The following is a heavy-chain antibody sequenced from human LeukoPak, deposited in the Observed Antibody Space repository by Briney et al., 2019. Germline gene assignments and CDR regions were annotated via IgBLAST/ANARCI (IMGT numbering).Heavy chain of an antibody. D-gene: IGHD3-10*01. Sequence: PGGSLRLSCAASGFTFSSYGMNWVRQAPGKGLEWVAVISYDGSNKYYADSVKGRFTISRDNSKNTLYLQMNSLRAEDTAVYYCAKEGTLWFDKDYYYGMDVWGQGTTVTVSS. CDR1: GFTFSSYG. V-gene: IGHV3-30*18. CDR2: ISYDGSNK. J-gene: IGHJ6*02. CDR3: AKEGTLWFDKDYYYGMDV.